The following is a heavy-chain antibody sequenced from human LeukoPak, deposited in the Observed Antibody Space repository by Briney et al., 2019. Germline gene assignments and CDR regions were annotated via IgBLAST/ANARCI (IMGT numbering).Heavy chain of an antibody. CDR3: ARHPRITMVRGVRVSWFDP. D-gene: IGHD3-10*01. CDR1: GYSISSGNY. J-gene: IGHJ5*02. CDR2: IYHSGST. V-gene: IGHV4-38-2*01. Sequence: TSETLSLTCSVSGYSISSGNYWGWIRLPPGKGLQWIGSIYHSGSTYYNPSLKSRVTISVDTSKNQFSLKLSSVTAADTAVYYCARHPRITMVRGVRVSWFDPWGQGTLVTVSS.